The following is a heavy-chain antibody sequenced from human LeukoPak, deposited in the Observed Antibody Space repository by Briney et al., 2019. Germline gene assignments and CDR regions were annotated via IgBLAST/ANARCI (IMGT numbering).Heavy chain of an antibody. Sequence: SETLSLTCTVSGYSISSDYYWGWIRQPPGKWLEWIGTIYHSGSTYYNPSLKSRVTISVDTSKNQFSLKLTSVTAADTAVYYCARYDVWGSYRAFDYWGQGTLVTVSP. CDR2: IYHSGST. J-gene: IGHJ4*02. CDR1: GYSISSDYY. CDR3: ARYDVWGSYRAFDY. D-gene: IGHD3-16*02. V-gene: IGHV4-38-2*02.